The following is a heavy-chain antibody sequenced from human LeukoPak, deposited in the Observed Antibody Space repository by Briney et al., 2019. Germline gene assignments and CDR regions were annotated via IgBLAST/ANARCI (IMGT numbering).Heavy chain of an antibody. CDR1: GFTFSSYW. V-gene: IGHV3-74*01. D-gene: IGHD1-26*01. J-gene: IGHJ4*02. CDR3: ARGRYSGSYLDY. CDR2: INSDGSST. Sequence: GGSLRLXCAASGFTFSSYWMHWVRQAPGKGLVWVSRINSDGSSTSYADSVKGRFTISRGNAKNTLYLQMNSLRAEDTAVYYCARGRYSGSYLDYWGQGTLVTVSS.